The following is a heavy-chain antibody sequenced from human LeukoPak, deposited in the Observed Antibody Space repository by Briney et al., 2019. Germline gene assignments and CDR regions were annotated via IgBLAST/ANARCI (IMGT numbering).Heavy chain of an antibody. V-gene: IGHV4-34*01. CDR3: ARVTAPQSIVGATIDY. J-gene: IGHJ4*02. CDR2: INHSGST. CDR1: GGSFSGYY. D-gene: IGHD1-26*01. Sequence: SETLSLTCAVYGGSFSGYYWSWIRQPPGNGLEWIGEINHSGSTNYNPSLKSRVTISVDTSKNQFSLKLSSVTAADTAVYYCARVTAPQSIVGATIDYWGQGTLVTVSS.